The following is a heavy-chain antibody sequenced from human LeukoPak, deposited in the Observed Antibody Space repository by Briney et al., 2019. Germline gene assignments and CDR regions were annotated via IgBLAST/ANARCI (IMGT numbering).Heavy chain of an antibody. V-gene: IGHV3-9*01. Sequence: GGSLRLSCAASGFTFDDYVMHWVRQAPGKGLEWVSGLSWNSGTIGYADSVKGRFTISRDNAKNSLYLQMNSLRTEDTALYYCAKGRDGYLRNMNYWGQGTLVTVSS. CDR2: LSWNSGTI. D-gene: IGHD5-24*01. CDR1: GFTFDDYV. J-gene: IGHJ4*02. CDR3: AKGRDGYLRNMNY.